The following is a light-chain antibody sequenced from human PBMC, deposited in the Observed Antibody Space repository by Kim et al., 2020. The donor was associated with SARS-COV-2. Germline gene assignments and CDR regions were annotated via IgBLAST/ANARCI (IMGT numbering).Light chain of an antibody. CDR1: QSVSNN. V-gene: IGKV3D-15*01. CDR3: HQYNNWPPYT. CDR2: GAS. J-gene: IGKJ2*01. Sequence: EIVMTQSPVTLSVSPGERATLSCRASQSVSNNLAWYQQKPGQAPRLLIYGASTRATGIPARFSGSGSGTEFTLTISSLQSEDFAVYHCHQYNNWPPYTFGQGTKLEI.